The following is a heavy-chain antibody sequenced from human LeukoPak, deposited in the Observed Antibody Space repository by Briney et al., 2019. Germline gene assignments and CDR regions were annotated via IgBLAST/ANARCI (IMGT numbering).Heavy chain of an antibody. CDR3: TRAKRGPFDY. Sequence: GGSLRLSCAASGFTFSNYGMHWVRQAPGRGLDWVAVVSFDGSKKYYADSVKGRFTISRDNSKNTLYLQMNTLRPDDTAVYYCTRAKRGPFDYWGQGTLVTVSS. CDR1: GFTFSNYG. J-gene: IGHJ4*01. CDR2: VSFDGSKK. V-gene: IGHV3-30*03.